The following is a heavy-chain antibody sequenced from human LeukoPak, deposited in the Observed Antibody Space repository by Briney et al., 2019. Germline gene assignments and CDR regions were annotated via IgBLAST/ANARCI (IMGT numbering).Heavy chain of an antibody. J-gene: IGHJ4*02. CDR3: ARDDLSGSYYDY. Sequence: PGGSLRLSCAASGFTFSSYDMNWVRQAPGKGLEWVSYISSSGSTIYYADSVKGRFTISRDNAKNSLYLQMNSLRAEDTAVYYCARDDLSGSYYDYWGQGTLVTVSS. CDR2: ISSSGSTI. V-gene: IGHV3-48*03. CDR1: GFTFSSYD. D-gene: IGHD1-26*01.